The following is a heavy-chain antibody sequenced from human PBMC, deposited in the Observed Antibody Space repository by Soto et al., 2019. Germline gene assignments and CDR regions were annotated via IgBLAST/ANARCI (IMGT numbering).Heavy chain of an antibody. Sequence: QVQLQESGPGLVKPSQTLSLTCTVSGGSISSGGYYWSWIRQHPGKGLEWIGSIYYSGSTYYNPPPXSXLTISVDTSKHQFSLKLSSVTAADTAVYYCARGVLHWGQGTLVTVSS. CDR2: IYYSGST. D-gene: IGHD3-16*01. J-gene: IGHJ4*02. CDR1: GGSISSGGYY. CDR3: ARGVLH. V-gene: IGHV4-31*03.